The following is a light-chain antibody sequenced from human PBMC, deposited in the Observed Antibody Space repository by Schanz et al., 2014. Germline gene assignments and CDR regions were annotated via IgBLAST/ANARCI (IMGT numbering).Light chain of an antibody. CDR1: SSDVGGYNY. Sequence: QSALTQPPSASGSPGQSVTFSCTGTSSDVGGYNYVSWYQQHPGKAPKLMIYEVSKRPSGVPDRFSGSKSGNTASLTVSGLQAEDEADYYCRSYTSSGADVFGSGTKLTVL. CDR2: EVS. V-gene: IGLV2-8*01. J-gene: IGLJ1*01. CDR3: RSYTSSGADV.